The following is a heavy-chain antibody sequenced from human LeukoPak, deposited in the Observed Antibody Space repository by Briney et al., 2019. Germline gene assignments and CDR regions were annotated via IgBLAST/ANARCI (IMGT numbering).Heavy chain of an antibody. D-gene: IGHD5-24*01. V-gene: IGHV1-2*02. CDR1: GYTFTGYY. CDR3: ARTLGGNNVDRATGFDL. CDR2: IKPNSGGT. J-gene: IGHJ2*01. Sequence: ASVKVSCKASGYTFTGYYMHWVRQAPGQGLEWMGWIKPNSGGTNYAQKFQGSVSMPRDTSISTAYMELSRLRSDDTAAYYCARTLGGNNVDRATGFDLWGRGTLVTVSS.